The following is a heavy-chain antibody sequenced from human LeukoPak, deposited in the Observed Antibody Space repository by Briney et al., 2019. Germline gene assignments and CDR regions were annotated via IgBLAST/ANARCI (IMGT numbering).Heavy chain of an antibody. Sequence: GASVKVSCKASGYTFTSYYMHWVRQAPGQGPEWMGIINPSGGSTSYAQKFQGRVTMTRDTSTSTVYMELSSLRSDDTAVYFCARGPRYYYDSSGPFDYWGQGTLVTVSS. CDR3: ARGPRYYYDSSGPFDY. J-gene: IGHJ4*02. CDR1: GYTFTSYY. CDR2: INPSGGST. V-gene: IGHV1-46*01. D-gene: IGHD3-22*01.